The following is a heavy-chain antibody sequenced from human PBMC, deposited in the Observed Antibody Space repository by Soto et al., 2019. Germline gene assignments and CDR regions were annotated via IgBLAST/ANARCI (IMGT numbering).Heavy chain of an antibody. CDR2: VCYRGTT. CDR1: GDSIDTSSYC. V-gene: IGHV4-39*01. CDR3: ARQGEHSSSYFFDS. D-gene: IGHD6-6*01. J-gene: IGHJ4*02. Sequence: PSETLSLTCTVSGDSIDTSSYCWGWIRQPPGKGLEWIGSVCYRGTTYYNPSPKSRLTISVVTSKRQFSLKLSSVTAADTAVFYCARQGEHSSSYFFDSWGQGTLVTVSS.